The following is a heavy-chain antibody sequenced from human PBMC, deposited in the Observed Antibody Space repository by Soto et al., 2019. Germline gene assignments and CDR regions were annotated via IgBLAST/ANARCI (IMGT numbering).Heavy chain of an antibody. CDR2: IYYSGST. CDR1: GGSISSYY. J-gene: IGHJ4*02. V-gene: IGHV4-59*01. CDR3: ARAYGGYADY. Sequence: ASETLSLTCTVSGGSISSYYWSRIRQPPGKGLEWIGYIYYSGSTNYNPSLKSRVTISVDTSKNQFSLKLSSVTAADTAVYYCARAYGGYADYWGQGALVTVSS. D-gene: IGHD5-12*01.